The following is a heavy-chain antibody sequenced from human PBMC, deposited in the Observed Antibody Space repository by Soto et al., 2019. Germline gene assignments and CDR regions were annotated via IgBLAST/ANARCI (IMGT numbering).Heavy chain of an antibody. CDR3: ARSEYTAMAGSYYYYGMDV. Sequence: SVKVSCKASGGTFSSYAISWVRQAPGQGLEWMGGIIPIFGTANYAQKFQGRVTITADESTSTAYMELSSLRSEDTAVYYCARSEYTAMAGSYYYYGMDVWGQGTTVTV. J-gene: IGHJ6*02. D-gene: IGHD5-18*01. V-gene: IGHV1-69*13. CDR1: GGTFSSYA. CDR2: IIPIFGTA.